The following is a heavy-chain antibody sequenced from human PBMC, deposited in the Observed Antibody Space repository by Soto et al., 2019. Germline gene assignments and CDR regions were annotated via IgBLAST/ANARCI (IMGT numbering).Heavy chain of an antibody. J-gene: IGHJ5*02. CDR3: ARDRGYSSHPHDISWLDP. CDR1: GGTFSSYA. Sequence: SVKVSCKASGGTFSSYAISWVRQAPGQGLEWMGGIIPIFGTANYAQKFQGRVTITADESTSTAYMELSSLRSEDAAVYYCARDRGYSSHPHDISWLDPWGQGTLVTVSS. V-gene: IGHV1-69*13. D-gene: IGHD6-13*01. CDR2: IIPIFGTA.